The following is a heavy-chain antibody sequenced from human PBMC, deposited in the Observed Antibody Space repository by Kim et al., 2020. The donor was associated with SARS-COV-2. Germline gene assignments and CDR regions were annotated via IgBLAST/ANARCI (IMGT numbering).Heavy chain of an antibody. Sequence: GGSLRLSCAASGFTFSSYSMNWVRQAPGKGLEWVSSISSSSSYIYYADSVKGRFTISRDNAKNSLYLQMNSLRAEDTAVYYCARELFKQWLVLGLYWFDPWGQGTLVTVSS. V-gene: IGHV3-21*01. J-gene: IGHJ5*02. D-gene: IGHD6-19*01. CDR3: ARELFKQWLVLGLYWFDP. CDR1: GFTFSSYS. CDR2: ISSSSSYI.